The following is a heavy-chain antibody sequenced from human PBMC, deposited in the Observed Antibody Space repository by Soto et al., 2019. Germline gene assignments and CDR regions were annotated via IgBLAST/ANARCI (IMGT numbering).Heavy chain of an antibody. J-gene: IGHJ6*02. CDR2: IYYSGST. Sequence: SETLSLTCTVSGGSISSYYWSWIRQPPGKGLEWIGYIYYSGSTNYNPSLKSRVTISVDTSKNQFSLKLSSVTAADTAVYYCARDRAHYYVSGSYGPPYYGIDVRGQGTTVTVSS. V-gene: IGHV4-59*01. D-gene: IGHD3-10*01. CDR1: GGSISSYY. CDR3: ARDRAHYYVSGSYGPPYYGIDV.